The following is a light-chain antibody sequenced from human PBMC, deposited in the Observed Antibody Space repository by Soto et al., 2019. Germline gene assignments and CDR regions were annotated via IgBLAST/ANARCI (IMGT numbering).Light chain of an antibody. CDR3: QHYKTWPLA. Sequence: EIVMTQSPATLSVSPGERATLSCRASQTVSSNLAWYQQKPGQAPRLLIYGASTRATGVPARFSGTRSGTEFTLTISGLQSEDFAIYYCQHYKTWPLAFGGGTKVEIE. CDR1: QTVSSN. J-gene: IGKJ4*01. V-gene: IGKV3-15*01. CDR2: GAS.